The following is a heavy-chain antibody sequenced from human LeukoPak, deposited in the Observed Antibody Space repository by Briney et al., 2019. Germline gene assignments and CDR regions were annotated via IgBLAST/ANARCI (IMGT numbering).Heavy chain of an antibody. Sequence: SVKVSCKASGGTFSSYAIGWVRQAPGQGLEWMGRIIPILGIANYAQKFQGRVTITADKSTSTVYMELSSLRSEDTAVYYCATQYGIVATIRFDYWGQGTLVTVSS. V-gene: IGHV1-69*04. CDR1: GGTFSSYA. CDR2: IIPILGIA. J-gene: IGHJ4*02. CDR3: ATQYGIVATIRFDY. D-gene: IGHD5-12*01.